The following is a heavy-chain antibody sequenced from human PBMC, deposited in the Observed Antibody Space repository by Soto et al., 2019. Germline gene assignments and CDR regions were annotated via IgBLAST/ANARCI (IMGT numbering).Heavy chain of an antibody. V-gene: IGHV4-38-2*01. CDR1: GYPISSGYY. D-gene: IGHD5-12*01. CDR3: ARSSGYVPGGY. CDR2: IHHSGST. Sequence: KPSETLSLTCAVSGYPISSGYYWGWIRQPPGKGLEWIGIIHHSGSTYYNPSLRSRITISVDTSKNQFSLKMPSVTAADTAVYYCARSSGYVPGGYWGQGILVTDS. J-gene: IGHJ4*02.